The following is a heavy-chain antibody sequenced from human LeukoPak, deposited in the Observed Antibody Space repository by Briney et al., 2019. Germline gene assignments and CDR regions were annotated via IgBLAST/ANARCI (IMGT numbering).Heavy chain of an antibody. CDR1: GESFSGYY. CDR2: INHSGST. Sequence: PSETLSLTCAVYGESFSGYYWSWIRQPPGKGLEWIGEINHSGSTNYNPSLKSRVTISVDTSKNQFSLKLSSVTAADTAVYYCARISYNWNYGDYWGQGTLVTVSS. J-gene: IGHJ4*02. V-gene: IGHV4-34*01. CDR3: ARISYNWNYGDY. D-gene: IGHD1-7*01.